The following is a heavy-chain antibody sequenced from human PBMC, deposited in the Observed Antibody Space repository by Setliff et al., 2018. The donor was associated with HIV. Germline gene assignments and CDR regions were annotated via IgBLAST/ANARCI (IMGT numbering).Heavy chain of an antibody. Sequence: ASVKVSCKSSGYTFTAHHIHWVRQAPGQGPEWMGWIIPKSGETSYAEKFRGRVTMTRDTSLSTAYMELSWLTSDDTAVYYCATAGGRSWFDPWGPGTLVTVSS. CDR3: ATAGGRSWFDP. CDR1: GYTFTAHH. CDR2: IIPKSGET. D-gene: IGHD3-16*01. V-gene: IGHV1-2*02. J-gene: IGHJ5*02.